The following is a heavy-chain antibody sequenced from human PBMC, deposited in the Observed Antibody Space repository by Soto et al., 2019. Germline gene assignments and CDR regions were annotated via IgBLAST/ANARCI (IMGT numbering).Heavy chain of an antibody. J-gene: IGHJ4*02. CDR1: GYTFTNFH. Sequence: QVQLVQSGAEVRKPGASVKVSCKASGYTFTNFHFNWVRQATGQGLEWIGWMNAYSGDTGYAQNFQGRVTMTRDTSINTAYMEMTSLTSDDTAVYYCARGSPGPVDHWGQGTPVTVSS. CDR2: MNAYSGDT. CDR3: ARGSPGPVDH. V-gene: IGHV1-8*02. D-gene: IGHD3-10*01.